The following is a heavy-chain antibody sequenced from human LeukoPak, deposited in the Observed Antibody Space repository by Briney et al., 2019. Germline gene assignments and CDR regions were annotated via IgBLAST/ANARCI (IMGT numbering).Heavy chain of an antibody. V-gene: IGHV3-30*18. J-gene: IGHJ6*03. Sequence: GGSLRLSCAASGFPFSSYVMHWVRQAPGKGLEGVAVISYDGSNKYYADPAQGRFTITRDNTKDTLYLQMYSLRAGDTAVYYCAKDQRLAQRSGYYYYYYYYMDVWGKGTTVTVSS. CDR2: ISYDGSNK. D-gene: IGHD3-3*01. CDR1: GFPFSSYV. CDR3: AKDQRLAQRSGYYYYYYYYMDV.